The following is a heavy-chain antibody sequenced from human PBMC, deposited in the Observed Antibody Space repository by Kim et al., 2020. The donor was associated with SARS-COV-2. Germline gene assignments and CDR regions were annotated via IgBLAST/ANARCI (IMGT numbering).Heavy chain of an antibody. Sequence: GGSQRLSCTASGFTFGDYAMSWVRQAPGKGLEWVGFIRSKAYGGTTEYAASVKGRFTISRDDSKSIAYLQMNSLKTEDTAVYYCTRETGTFDYWGQGTLVTVSS. V-gene: IGHV3-49*04. CDR1: GFTFGDYA. D-gene: IGHD1-7*01. CDR3: TRETGTFDY. CDR2: IRSKAYGGTT. J-gene: IGHJ4*02.